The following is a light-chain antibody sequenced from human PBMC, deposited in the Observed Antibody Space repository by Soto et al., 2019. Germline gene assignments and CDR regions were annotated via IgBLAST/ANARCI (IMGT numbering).Light chain of an antibody. Sequence: EIVMTQSPATLSVSPGERATLSCRASQSVSSNLAWYQQKPGQAPRLLIYGASTRATGIPARFSGSGSGTEFTLTITSLQSEDFAVYYCQHYHNWPPYTFDQGTKLEIK. CDR3: QHYHNWPPYT. V-gene: IGKV3-15*01. CDR1: QSVSSN. CDR2: GAS. J-gene: IGKJ2*01.